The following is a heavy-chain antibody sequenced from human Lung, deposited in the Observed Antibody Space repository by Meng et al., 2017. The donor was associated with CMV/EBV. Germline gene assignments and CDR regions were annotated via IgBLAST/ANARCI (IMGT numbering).Heavy chain of an antibody. CDR3: ARSAQLWLDHFDY. V-gene: IGHV1-2*02. D-gene: IGHD5-18*01. J-gene: IGHJ4*02. Sequence: ASXXVSXKASGYTFIGYYIHWVRQAPGQGLEWMGCINPNSDGTNYAQKFQGRVTMTRDTSISTAYMELNRLRFDDTAVYYCARSAQLWLDHFDYWVQGTLVTVSS. CDR2: INPNSDGT. CDR1: GYTFIGYY.